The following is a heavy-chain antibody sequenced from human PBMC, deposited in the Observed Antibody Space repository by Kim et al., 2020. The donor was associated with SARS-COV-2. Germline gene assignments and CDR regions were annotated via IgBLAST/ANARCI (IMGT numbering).Heavy chain of an antibody. CDR1: GGTFSSYA. V-gene: IGHV1-69*13. D-gene: IGHD6-13*01. CDR3: ATLGSPQYSSSWYERFSDY. Sequence: SVKVSCKASGGTFSSYAISWVRQAPGQGLEWMGGIIPIFGTANYAQKFQGRVTITADESTSTAYMELSSLRSEDTAVYYCATLGSPQYSSSWYERFSDYWGQGTLVTVSS. CDR2: IIPIFGTA. J-gene: IGHJ4*02.